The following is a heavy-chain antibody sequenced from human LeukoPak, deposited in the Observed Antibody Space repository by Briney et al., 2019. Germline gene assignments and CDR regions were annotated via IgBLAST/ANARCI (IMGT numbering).Heavy chain of an antibody. Sequence: ASVKVSCKASGYTLTELSMHWVRQALGKGLEWMGGFDPEDGETIYAQKFQGRVTMTEDTSTDTAYMELSSLRSEDTAVYYCATGPLTPVSLDYWGQGTLVTVSS. D-gene: IGHD1-14*01. J-gene: IGHJ4*02. CDR2: FDPEDGET. CDR1: GYTLTELS. V-gene: IGHV1-24*01. CDR3: ATGPLTPVSLDY.